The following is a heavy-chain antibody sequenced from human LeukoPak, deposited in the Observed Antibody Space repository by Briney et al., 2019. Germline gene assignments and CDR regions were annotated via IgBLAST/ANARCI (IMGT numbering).Heavy chain of an antibody. CDR1: GFTFSSYA. J-gene: IGHJ4*02. CDR3: ATTPRGSGNYFDY. V-gene: IGHV3-53*01. D-gene: IGHD3-10*01. Sequence: TGGSLRLSCAASGFTFSSYAMSWVRQAPGKGLDWVSIIYGDGTTYYADSVKGRFTISRDNSKNTVYLQMNSLRAEDTAVYYCATTPRGSGNYFDYWGQGTLVTVSS. CDR2: IYGDGTT.